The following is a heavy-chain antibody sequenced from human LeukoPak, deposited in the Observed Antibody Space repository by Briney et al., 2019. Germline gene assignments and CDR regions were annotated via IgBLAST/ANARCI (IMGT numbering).Heavy chain of an antibody. J-gene: IGHJ4*02. D-gene: IGHD6-19*01. CDR1: GGSISSYY. Sequence: RPSETLSLTCTVSGGSISSYYWSWIRQPPGKGVEWIGYIYCSGSTNYNPSLKSRVTISGDTSKNQFSLKLSSVTAADTAVYYCARVRGGWYDYWGQGTLVTVSS. CDR3: ARVRGGWYDY. CDR2: IYCSGST. V-gene: IGHV4-59*01.